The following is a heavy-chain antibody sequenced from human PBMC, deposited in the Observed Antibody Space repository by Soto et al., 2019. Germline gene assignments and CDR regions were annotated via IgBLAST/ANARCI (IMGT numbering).Heavy chain of an antibody. Sequence: SEILSLTCTVSGGSINIGDYYWSWIRQPPCKGLAQYYTVYYTESTFYSPSHTSRVTTSVVMSTHPWSLKLSSVTPADTAVYYCPRAYYPNSCHNYYYSGLHIWPPEXT. J-gene: IGHJ6*02. V-gene: IGHV4-30-4*02. CDR3: PRAYYPNSCHNYYYSGLHI. D-gene: IGHD3-10*01. CDR2: VYYTEST. CDR1: GGSINIGDYY.